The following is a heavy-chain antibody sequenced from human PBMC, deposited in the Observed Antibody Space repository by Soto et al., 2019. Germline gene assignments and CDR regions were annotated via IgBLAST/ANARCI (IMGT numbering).Heavy chain of an antibody. Sequence: GGSLRLSCAASGFIFSDYSMNWVRQAPGKGLEWASYIGTSSSTTFYADSVKGRFTISRDNAKNSLYLQMNSLRDEDTAVYYCARDKDYGFDYWGQGILVTVSS. D-gene: IGHD4-17*01. CDR3: ARDKDYGFDY. CDR1: GFIFSDYS. J-gene: IGHJ4*02. CDR2: IGTSSSTT. V-gene: IGHV3-48*02.